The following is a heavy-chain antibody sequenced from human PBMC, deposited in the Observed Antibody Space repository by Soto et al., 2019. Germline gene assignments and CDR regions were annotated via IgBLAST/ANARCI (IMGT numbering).Heavy chain of an antibody. D-gene: IGHD5-12*01. J-gene: IGHJ4*02. Sequence: GGSLRLSCAASGFTVSSNYMSRVRQAPGKGLEWVTVIYSGGSTYYADSVKGRFTISRHNSKNTLYLQMNSLRAEDTAVYYCARGGYSGYYPTGFDYWGQGTLVTVSS. CDR1: GFTVSSNY. V-gene: IGHV3-53*04. CDR2: IYSGGST. CDR3: ARGGYSGYYPTGFDY.